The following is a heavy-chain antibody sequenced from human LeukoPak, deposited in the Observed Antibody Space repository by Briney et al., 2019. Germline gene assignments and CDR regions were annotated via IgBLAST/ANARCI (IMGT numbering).Heavy chain of an antibody. J-gene: IGHJ4*02. CDR3: AKFGDGALDY. V-gene: IGHV3-30*02. D-gene: IGHD4-17*01. CDR1: GFSFSSYG. Sequence: GGSLRLSCAASGFSFSSYGMHWVRQAPGKGLEWVAFIGDDGMKTHDADSVKGRFTISRYNSKNTVYLQMNSLRIEDTAVYYCAKFGDGALDYWGQGTLVTVSS. CDR2: IGDDGMKT.